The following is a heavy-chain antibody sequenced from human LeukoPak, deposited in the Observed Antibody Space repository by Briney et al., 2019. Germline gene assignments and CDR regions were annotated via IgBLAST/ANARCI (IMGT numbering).Heavy chain of an antibody. D-gene: IGHD4-17*01. CDR2: ISAYNGNT. CDR1: GYTFTSYG. V-gene: IGHV1-18*01. CDR3: ARDHGDHEYGDYYFDY. Sequence: ASVKVSCKASGYTFTSYGISWVRQARGQGLEWMGWISAYNGNTNYAQKLQGRVTMTTDTSTSTAYMELRSLRSDDTAVYYCARDHGDHEYGDYYFDYWGQGTLVTVSS. J-gene: IGHJ4*02.